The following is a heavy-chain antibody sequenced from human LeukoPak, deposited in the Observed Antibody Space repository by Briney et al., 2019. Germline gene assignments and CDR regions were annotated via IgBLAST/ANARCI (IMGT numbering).Heavy chain of an antibody. Sequence: SETLSLTCTVSGGSISSYYWGWIRQPPGKGLEWIGYIYYSGSTNYNPSLKSRVTISVDTSKNQFSLKLSSVTAADTAVYYCARDETEYYYGSGSYYPHYFDYWGQGTLVTVSS. CDR2: IYYSGST. D-gene: IGHD3-10*01. J-gene: IGHJ4*02. CDR3: ARDETEYYYGSGSYYPHYFDY. CDR1: GGSISSYY. V-gene: IGHV4-59*01.